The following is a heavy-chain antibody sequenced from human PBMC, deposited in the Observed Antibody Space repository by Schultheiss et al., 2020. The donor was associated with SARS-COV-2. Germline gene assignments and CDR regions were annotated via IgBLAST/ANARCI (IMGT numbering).Heavy chain of an antibody. CDR3: ARDLGYSSDVFDY. J-gene: IGHJ4*02. CDR2: ISGYNTNI. D-gene: IGHD6-19*01. CDR1: GYTFTNYG. V-gene: IGHV1-18*01. Sequence: ASVKVSCKASGYTFTNYGISWVRQAPGQGLEWMGWISGYNTNINYAEKFQGRVTMTTDTSTNTAYMELRSLRYDDTAIYYCARDLGYSSDVFDYWGQGTLVTVSS.